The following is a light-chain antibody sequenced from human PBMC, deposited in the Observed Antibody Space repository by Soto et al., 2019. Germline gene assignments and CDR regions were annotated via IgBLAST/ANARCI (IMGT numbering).Light chain of an antibody. CDR2: RNS. Sequence: QSVLTQPPSASGTPGQRVTISCSGSSSNIGSNYVYWYQQLPGTVPQLLIYRNSERPSWVPDRFSGSKSGTSASLAISGLRSEDEDDYYCAAWDDSLSGVVFGGGTKVTVL. CDR1: SSNIGSNY. CDR3: AAWDDSLSGVV. V-gene: IGLV1-47*01. J-gene: IGLJ2*01.